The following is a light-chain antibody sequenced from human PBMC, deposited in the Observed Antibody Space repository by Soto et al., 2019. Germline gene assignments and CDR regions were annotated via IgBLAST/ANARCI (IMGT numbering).Light chain of an antibody. J-gene: IGKJ3*01. Sequence: ELVLTQSPGSLSLSPGERATLSCWASQSISGDYLAWYQQKPGRAPRLLIYGASNRATGIPDRFRGSGSGTDFSLTITRLEPEDFAVYYCQQYGLSAIFTLGPGTTVEVK. CDR2: GAS. CDR3: QQYGLSAIFT. V-gene: IGKV3-20*01. CDR1: QSISGDY.